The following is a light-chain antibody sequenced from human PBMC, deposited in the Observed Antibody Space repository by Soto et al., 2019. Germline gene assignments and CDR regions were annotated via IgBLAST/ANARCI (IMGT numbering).Light chain of an antibody. CDR2: EVS. V-gene: IGLV2-8*01. CDR3: SSYAGSTVV. J-gene: IGLJ2*01. Sequence: QSVLTQPPSASGSPGQSVTISCTGTSSDVGGYNYVSWYQQHPGKAPKVMIYEVSKRPSGVPDRFSGSKSGNTASLTVSGLQAEDEADYYCSSYAGSTVVFGGGTKVTVL. CDR1: SSDVGGYNY.